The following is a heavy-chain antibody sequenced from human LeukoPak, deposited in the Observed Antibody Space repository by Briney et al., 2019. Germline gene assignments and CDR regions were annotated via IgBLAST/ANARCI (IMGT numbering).Heavy chain of an antibody. CDR1: GFTFSSYG. CDR2: IRYDGSNK. V-gene: IGHV3-30*02. CDR3: AKDHPQFTVTPGPAGY. Sequence: QPGGSLRLSCAASGFTFSSYGMHWVRQAPGKGLEWVAFIRYDGSNKYYADSVKGRFTISRDNSKNTLYLQMNSLRAEDTAVYYCAKDHPQFTVTPGPAGYWGQGTLVTVSS. J-gene: IGHJ4*02. D-gene: IGHD4-11*01.